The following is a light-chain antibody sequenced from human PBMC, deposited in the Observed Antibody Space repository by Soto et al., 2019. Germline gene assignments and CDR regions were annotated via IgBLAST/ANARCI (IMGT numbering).Light chain of an antibody. CDR1: SSNIGAGYD. Sequence: QSVLTQPPSVSGAPGQRVTISCTGSSSNIGAGYDVHWYQHLPGTAPKLLIYGNSNRPSGVPDRFSGSKSGTSASLAITGLQAEDEADYYCQSYDSSLSAHVFGAGTKLTVL. CDR2: GNS. CDR3: QSYDSSLSAHV. J-gene: IGLJ1*01. V-gene: IGLV1-40*01.